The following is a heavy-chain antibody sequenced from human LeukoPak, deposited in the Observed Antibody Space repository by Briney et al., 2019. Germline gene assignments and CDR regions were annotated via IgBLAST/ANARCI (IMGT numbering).Heavy chain of an antibody. J-gene: IGHJ4*02. V-gene: IGHV3-48*03. Sequence: GGSLRLSYAASGFTFSNYEVNWVRQAPGKGLEWVSFISSSGILIYYADSVKGRFTISRDNGKNSLFLQMDSLRLEDTAVYYCAKVSGSGWHFDHWGQGTLVTVSS. CDR2: ISSSGILI. CDR1: GFTFSNYE. CDR3: AKVSGSGWHFDH. D-gene: IGHD6-19*01.